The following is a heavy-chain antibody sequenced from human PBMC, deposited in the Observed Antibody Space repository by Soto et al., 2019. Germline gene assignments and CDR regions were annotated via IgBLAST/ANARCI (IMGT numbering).Heavy chain of an antibody. CDR2: ISGSGGST. J-gene: IGHJ4*02. Sequence: GGSLRLSCAASGFTFSSYAMSWVRQAPGKGLEWVSAISGSGGSTYYADSVKGRFTISRDNSKNTLYLQMNSLRAEDTAVYYCAKDFDSSGWSEGHLDYWGQGTLVTVSS. CDR3: AKDFDSSGWSEGHLDY. V-gene: IGHV3-23*01. D-gene: IGHD6-19*01. CDR1: GFTFSSYA.